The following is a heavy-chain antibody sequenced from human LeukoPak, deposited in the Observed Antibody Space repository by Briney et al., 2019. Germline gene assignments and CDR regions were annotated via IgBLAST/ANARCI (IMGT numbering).Heavy chain of an antibody. CDR3: ARNYGGTRDFDY. CDR2: IIPIFGTA. D-gene: IGHD4-23*01. Sequence: ASVKVSCKASGGTFSSYAISWVRQAPGQGLEWMGGIIPIFGTANYAQKFQGRDTITADESTSTAYMELSSLRSEDTAVYYCARNYGGTRDFDYWGQGTLVTVSS. CDR1: GGTFSSYA. V-gene: IGHV1-69*13. J-gene: IGHJ4*02.